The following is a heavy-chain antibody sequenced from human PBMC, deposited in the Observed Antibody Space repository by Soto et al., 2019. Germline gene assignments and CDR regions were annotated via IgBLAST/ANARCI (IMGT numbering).Heavy chain of an antibody. J-gene: IGHJ4*02. CDR1: GGSFSGYY. CDR2: INHSGST. D-gene: IGHD2-8*02. Sequence: QVQLQQWGAGLLKPSETLSLTCAVYGGSFSGYYWTWIRQPPGTGLEWIGEINHSGSTNYNPSLTSRVTISVDTSKTQFSLKLTSVTAADTAVYSCARDKITGRFDYWGQGTLVTVSS. V-gene: IGHV4-34*01. CDR3: ARDKITGRFDY.